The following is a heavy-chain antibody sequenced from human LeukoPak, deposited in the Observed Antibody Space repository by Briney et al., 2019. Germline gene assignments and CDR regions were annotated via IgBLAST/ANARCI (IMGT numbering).Heavy chain of an antibody. CDR2: IKSDGSST. V-gene: IGHV3-74*01. CDR3: ARGGDSSNWYPGYFEY. D-gene: IGHD6-13*01. CDR1: GFTFSNYW. J-gene: IGHJ4*02. Sequence: PGGSLRLSCAASGFTFSNYWMHWVRQAPGKGPVWVSRIKSDGSSTRFADSVQGRFTISRDNGKNTLCLQMNSLRAEDTAVYYCARGGDSSNWYPGYFEYWGQGALVTVSS.